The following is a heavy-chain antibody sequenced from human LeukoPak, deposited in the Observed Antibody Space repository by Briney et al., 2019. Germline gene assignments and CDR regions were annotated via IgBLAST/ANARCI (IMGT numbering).Heavy chain of an antibody. CDR2: IIPIFGTA. CDR1: GGTFSSYA. CDR3: ARDTGDQAPYFDY. J-gene: IGHJ4*02. Sequence: SVKVSCKASGGTFSSYAISWVRQAPGQGLEWMGGIIPIFGTANYAQKFQGRVTITADESTSTAYMELSSLRSEDTAVYYCARDTGDQAPYFDYWGQGTLVTVSS. D-gene: IGHD7-27*01. V-gene: IGHV1-69*01.